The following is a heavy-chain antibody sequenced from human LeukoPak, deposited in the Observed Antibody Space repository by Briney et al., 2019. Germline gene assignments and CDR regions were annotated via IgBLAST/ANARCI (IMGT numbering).Heavy chain of an antibody. CDR2: IYPGDSDT. CDR1: GYSFTSCW. D-gene: IGHD6-19*01. Sequence: GESLKISCKGSGYSFTSCWIGWVRQMPGKGLEWMGIIYPGDSDTRYSPSFQGQVTISADKSISTAYLQWSSLKASDTAMYYCASGLAVAGSKDYYYGMDVWGQGTTVTVSS. V-gene: IGHV5-51*01. CDR3: ASGLAVAGSKDYYYGMDV. J-gene: IGHJ6*02.